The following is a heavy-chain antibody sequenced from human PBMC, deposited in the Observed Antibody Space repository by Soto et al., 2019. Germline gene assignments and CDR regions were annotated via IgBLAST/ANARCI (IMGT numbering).Heavy chain of an antibody. J-gene: IGHJ4*02. CDR3: ARGSARAYFDY. Sequence: SETLSLTCAVSGGSISSGGYSWSWIRQPPGKGLEWIGYIYHSGSTYYNPSLKSRVTISVDRSKNQFSLKLSSVTAADTAVYYCARGSARAYFDYWGQGTLVTVSS. CDR1: GGSISSGGYS. D-gene: IGHD6-6*01. V-gene: IGHV4-30-2*01. CDR2: IYHSGST.